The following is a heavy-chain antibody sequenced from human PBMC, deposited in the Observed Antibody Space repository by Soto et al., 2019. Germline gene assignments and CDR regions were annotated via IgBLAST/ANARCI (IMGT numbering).Heavy chain of an antibody. J-gene: IGHJ3*02. CDR2: ISWNSGNI. CDR3: AKGKGSHSPLHDAFDI. V-gene: IGHV3-9*01. D-gene: IGHD1-26*01. CDR1: GFTFDDYA. Sequence: GGSLRLSCAASGFTFDDYAMHWVRQAPGKGLEWVSGISWNSGNIGYADSVKGRFTVSRDNAKSSLYLQMNSLRPEDTAFYNCAKGKGSHSPLHDAFDIWGQGTMVTVSS.